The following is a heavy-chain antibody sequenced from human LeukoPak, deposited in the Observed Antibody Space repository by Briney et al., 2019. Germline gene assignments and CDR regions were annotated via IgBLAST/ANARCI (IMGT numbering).Heavy chain of an antibody. Sequence: SETLSLTCTVSGVSISSGGYYWSWIRQPPGKGLEWIGYIYHSGSTYYNPSLKSRVTISMDTTRNQFSLKLTSVTAADTAVYYCAGKYYYDSSGYFYVDWWGQGTLVTVSS. CDR2: IYHSGST. D-gene: IGHD3-22*01. V-gene: IGHV4-30-2*01. CDR1: GVSISSGGYY. CDR3: AGKYYYDSSGYFYVDW. J-gene: IGHJ4*02.